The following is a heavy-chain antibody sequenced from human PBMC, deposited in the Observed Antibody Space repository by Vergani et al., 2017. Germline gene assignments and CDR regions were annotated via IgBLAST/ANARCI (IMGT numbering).Heavy chain of an antibody. CDR1: GGSISSGSYY. V-gene: IGHV4-61*02. D-gene: IGHD2-15*01. CDR3: ARALGYGARYCGGGSCYLGYFDY. J-gene: IGHJ4*02. CDR2: IYTSGST. Sequence: QVQLQESGPGLVKPSQTLSLTCTVSGGSISSGSYYWSWIRQPAGKGLEWIGRIYTSGSTNYNPPLKGRVTISVDTSKNQFSLKLSSVTAADTAVYYCARALGYGARYCGGGSCYLGYFDYWGQGTLVTVSS.